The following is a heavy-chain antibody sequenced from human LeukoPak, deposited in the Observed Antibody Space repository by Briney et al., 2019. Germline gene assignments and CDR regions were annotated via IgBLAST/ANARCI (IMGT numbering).Heavy chain of an antibody. CDR2: IYPGDSDT. D-gene: IGHD2-2*01. CDR3: ARRSHYCWSPSCRNWLDP. CDR1: GYTFSNYW. Sequence: GESLKISCQGSGYTFSNYWIGWVRQMPGKGLEWMGIIYPGDSDTRYSPSFQGQVTISADKSISTAYLQWSSLKASDTAMYYCARRSHYCWSPSCRNWLDPWGQGTLVTVSS. V-gene: IGHV5-51*01. J-gene: IGHJ5*02.